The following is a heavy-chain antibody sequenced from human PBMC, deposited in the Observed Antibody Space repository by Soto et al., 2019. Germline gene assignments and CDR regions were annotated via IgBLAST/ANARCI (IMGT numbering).Heavy chain of an antibody. CDR3: ARDRPVGATGYYGMDV. D-gene: IGHD1-26*01. CDR1: GYAFTSYA. Sequence: ALVKVSCKAAGYAFTSYARHWVLQDPGQRLEWMGWINAGNGNTKYSQKFQGRVTITRDTSASTAYMELSSLRSEDTAVYYCARDRPVGATGYYGMDVWGQGTTVTVSS. CDR2: INAGNGNT. V-gene: IGHV1-3*01. J-gene: IGHJ6*02.